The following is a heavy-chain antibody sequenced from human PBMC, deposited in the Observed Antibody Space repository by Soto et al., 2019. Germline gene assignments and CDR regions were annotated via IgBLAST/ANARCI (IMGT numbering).Heavy chain of an antibody. CDR1: GYIFTNSW. CDR3: ARLQAAMPAAAGMDV. CDR2: IYPGDSDT. J-gene: IGHJ6*02. D-gene: IGHD2-2*01. Sequence: GESLKSSCKGSGYIFTNSWIGWVRQMPGKGLEWMGIIYPGDSDTRYSPSFQVQVTSSADKPIPPANLQWSSLTASDTAMYYCARLQAAMPAAAGMDVWGQGTAVTVSS. V-gene: IGHV5-51*01.